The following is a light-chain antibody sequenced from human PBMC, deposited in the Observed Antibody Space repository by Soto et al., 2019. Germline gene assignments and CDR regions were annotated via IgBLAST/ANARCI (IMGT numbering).Light chain of an antibody. CDR3: QQYNNWPPWT. CDR1: QSVSSN. J-gene: IGKJ2*02. Sequence: EIVMPQSPATLSVSPGERATLSCRSSQSVSSNLAWDQQKPGQAPRLLIYGASTRATGIPARFSGSGSGTEFTLTISSLQSVDCAVSDCQQYNNWPPWTFGQGTKLVIK. CDR2: GAS. V-gene: IGKV3-15*01.